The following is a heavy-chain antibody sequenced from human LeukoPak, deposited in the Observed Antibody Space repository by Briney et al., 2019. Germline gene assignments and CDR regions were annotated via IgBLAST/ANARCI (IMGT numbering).Heavy chain of an antibody. V-gene: IGHV4-61*02. J-gene: IGHJ3*02. Sequence: SQTLSLTCTVSGGSISSGSYYWSWIRQPAGKGLEWIGRIYTSGSTNYNPSLKSRVTISVDTSKNQFSLKLSSVTAADTAVYYCANKRRGAFDIRGQGTMVTVSS. D-gene: IGHD3-10*01. CDR3: ANKRRGAFDI. CDR2: IYTSGST. CDR1: GGSISSGSYY.